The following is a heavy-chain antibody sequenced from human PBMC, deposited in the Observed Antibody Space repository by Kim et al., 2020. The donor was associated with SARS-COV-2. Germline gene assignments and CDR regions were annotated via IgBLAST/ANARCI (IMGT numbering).Heavy chain of an antibody. J-gene: IGHJ5*02. V-gene: IGHV4-34*01. CDR2: INHSGST. Sequence: SETLYLTCAVYGGSFSGYYWSWIRQPPGKGLEWIGEINHSGSTNYNPSLKSRVTISVDTSKNQFSLKLSSVTAADTAVYYCARYTLYSSSWYDAGTSWFDPWGQGTLVTVSS. D-gene: IGHD6-13*01. CDR1: GGSFSGYY. CDR3: ARYTLYSSSWYDAGTSWFDP.